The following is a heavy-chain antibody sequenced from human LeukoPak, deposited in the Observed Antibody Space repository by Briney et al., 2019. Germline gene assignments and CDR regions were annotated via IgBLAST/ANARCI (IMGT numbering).Heavy chain of an antibody. CDR3: ARRPRFLGYCSGGSCSKYNWFDP. D-gene: IGHD2-15*01. CDR2: IYDSGST. CDR1: GGSFSGYY. J-gene: IGHJ5*02. Sequence: SETLSLTCAVYGGSFSGYYWSWIRQAPGKGLEWIGYIYDSGSTNYNPSLKSRVTISVDTSKNQFSLKLSSVTAADTAVYYCARRPRFLGYCSGGSCSKYNWFDPWGQGTLVTVSS. V-gene: IGHV4-59*12.